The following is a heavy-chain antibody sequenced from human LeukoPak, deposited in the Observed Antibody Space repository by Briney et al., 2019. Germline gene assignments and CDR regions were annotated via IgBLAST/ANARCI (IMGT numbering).Heavy chain of an antibody. D-gene: IGHD1-26*01. CDR3: VCGSHSGPIHP. V-gene: IGHV3-23*01. CDR1: GFTFSSYA. CDR2: IGDLGAST. Sequence: GGSVRLSCGASGFTFSSYAMSCVRHAPGGGVECGSAIGDLGASTYYAGPVNGRFTLSRHHPKNTLYLQISSLRAEDTAIYYCVCGSHSGPIHPWGQRPLVTVSS. J-gene: IGHJ5*02.